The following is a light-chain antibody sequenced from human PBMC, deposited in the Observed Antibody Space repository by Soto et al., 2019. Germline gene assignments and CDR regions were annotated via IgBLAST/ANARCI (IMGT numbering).Light chain of an antibody. J-gene: IGKJ4*01. Sequence: ENLLTQFPGTLSLSPGDRATLSGTAIHGLGSEPCSWYQQKPVQAPRLRSYGASSRANGIPDRFSGSGSGTDFTLTISRMEPEDFAVYYCHQYGRSPSTFGAGTKVDLK. CDR3: HQYGRSPST. V-gene: IGKV3-20*01. CDR2: GAS. CDR1: HGLGSEP.